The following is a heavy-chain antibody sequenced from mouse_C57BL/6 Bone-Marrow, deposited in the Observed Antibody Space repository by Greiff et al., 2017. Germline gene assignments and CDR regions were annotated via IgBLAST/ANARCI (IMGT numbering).Heavy chain of an antibody. Sequence: QVQLKESGPGLVQPSQSLSITCTVSGFSLTSYGVHWVRQSPGKGLEWLGVIWSGGSTDYNAAFMSRLSITKDNSKSQVFFKMNSLQADDTAIYYGAKTTTGTSYAMDYWGQGTSVTVSS. V-gene: IGHV2-5*01. J-gene: IGHJ4*01. CDR1: GFSLTSYG. CDR3: AKTTTGTSYAMDY. D-gene: IGHD4-1*02. CDR2: IWSGGST.